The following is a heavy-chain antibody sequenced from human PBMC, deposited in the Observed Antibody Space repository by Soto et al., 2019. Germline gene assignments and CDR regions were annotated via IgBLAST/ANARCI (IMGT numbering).Heavy chain of an antibody. CDR1: GYSFTSYW. CDR3: ARRGYYDFWSGYYNYFDY. V-gene: IGHV5-51*01. J-gene: IGHJ4*02. Sequence: GESLKISCKGSGYSFTSYWIGWVRQMPGKGLEWMGIIYPGDSDTRYSPSFQGQVTISADKSISTAYLQWSSLKASDTAMYYCARRGYYDFWSGYYNYFDYWGQGTLVTVSS. D-gene: IGHD3-3*01. CDR2: IYPGDSDT.